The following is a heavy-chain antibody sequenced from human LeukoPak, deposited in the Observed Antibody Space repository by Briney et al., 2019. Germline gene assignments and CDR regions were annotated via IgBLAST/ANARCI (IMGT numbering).Heavy chain of an antibody. D-gene: IGHD3-10*01. CDR2: ISYDASNK. Sequence: GGSLRLSCAASGFTFSRYGMHWVRQTPGKGLEWVAVISYDASNKYYADSVKGRFTISRDDAKNTLHLQMNSLRAEDTAVYYCARGARGSGTASDYWGQGTLVTVSS. V-gene: IGHV3-30*03. CDR1: GFTFSRYG. CDR3: ARGARGSGTASDY. J-gene: IGHJ4*02.